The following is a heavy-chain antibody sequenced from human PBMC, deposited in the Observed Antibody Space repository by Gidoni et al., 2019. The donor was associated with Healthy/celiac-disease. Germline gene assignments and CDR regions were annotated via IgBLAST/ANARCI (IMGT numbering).Heavy chain of an antibody. J-gene: IGHJ3*02. CDR1: GFTVSSHY. V-gene: IGHV3-53*01. CDR3: ARGTEGYSLAFDI. D-gene: IGHD5-18*01. Sequence: EVQLVESGGGLIQPGGCLRLSGAASGFTVSSHYMSWFSQAPGKGLGWVSVIYSGGTPYSADSVKGRFTISRDNSKNTLYLQMNSLRAEDTAVYYCARGTEGYSLAFDIWGQGTMVTVSS. CDR2: IYSGGTP.